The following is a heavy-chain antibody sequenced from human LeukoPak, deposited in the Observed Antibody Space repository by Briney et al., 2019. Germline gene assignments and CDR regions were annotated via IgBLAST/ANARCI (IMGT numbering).Heavy chain of an antibody. D-gene: IGHD3-10*01. J-gene: IGHJ4*02. CDR1: GGSISDYY. CDR2: IYNSVST. Sequence: SETLSLTYNVSGGSISDYYWSWIRQPPGKGLEWIGFIYNSVSTNYNPSLRSRLTISADTSKNQLSLKLSSVTAADTAVYYCARDPHGSGIYYVDSWGQGTLVTVSS. CDR3: ARDPHGSGIYYVDS. V-gene: IGHV4-59*01.